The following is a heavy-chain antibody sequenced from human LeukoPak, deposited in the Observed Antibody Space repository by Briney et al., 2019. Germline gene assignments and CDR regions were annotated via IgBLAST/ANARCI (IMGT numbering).Heavy chain of an antibody. V-gene: IGHV1-46*01. J-gene: IGHJ4*02. CDR1: GYTFTSYY. Sequence: APVKVSCKASGYTFTSYYMHWVRQAPGQGLEWMGIINPSGGSTSYAQKFQGRVTMTRDTSTSTVYMELSSLRSEDTAVYYCATGRRTTGLDYWGQGTLVTVSS. CDR3: ATGRRTTGLDY. CDR2: INPSGGST. D-gene: IGHD2-8*02.